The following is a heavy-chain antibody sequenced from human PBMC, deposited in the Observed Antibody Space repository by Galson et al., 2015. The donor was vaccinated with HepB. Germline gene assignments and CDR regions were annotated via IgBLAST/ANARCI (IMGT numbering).Heavy chain of an antibody. V-gene: IGHV3-21*01. CDR1: GFTFSGYS. Sequence: SLRLSCAASGFTFSGYSMNWVRQAPGKGLEWVSSISFTNNFINYADSVKGRFTISGDKAKNSLYLQMSSLRAEDTAVYYCARDARPRYGLLPGFHVFDYWGQGILVAVSS. J-gene: IGHJ4*02. CDR2: ISFTNNFI. CDR3: ARDARPRYGLLPGFHVFDY. D-gene: IGHD3-9*01.